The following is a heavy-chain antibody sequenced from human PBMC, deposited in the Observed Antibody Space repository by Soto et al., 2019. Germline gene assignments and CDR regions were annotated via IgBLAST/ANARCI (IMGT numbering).Heavy chain of an antibody. CDR3: ARDGDNEPGMDV. J-gene: IGHJ6*02. Sequence: GGSLRLSCAASGFTFSSYSMNWVRQAPGKGLEWVSSISSSSSYIYYADSVKGRFTISRDNAKNSLYLQMNSLRAEDTAVYYCARDGDNEPGMDVWGQGTTVTVSS. CDR1: GFTFSSYS. D-gene: IGHD7-27*01. V-gene: IGHV3-21*01. CDR2: ISSSSSYI.